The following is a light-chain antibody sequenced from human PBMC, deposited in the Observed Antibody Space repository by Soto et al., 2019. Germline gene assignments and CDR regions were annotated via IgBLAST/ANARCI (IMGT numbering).Light chain of an antibody. V-gene: IGKV3-11*01. J-gene: IGKJ4*01. CDR3: QQCSNWPPT. CDR2: DAS. CDR1: QSVSAY. Sequence: EMVLTQPPATLYVSPGGRGTSSYRASQSVSAYLAWYQQKPDQAPRLLIYDASNRATGIPARFSGSGSGTDFTLTISSLEPEDFAVYYCQQCSNWPPTFGGGTKV.